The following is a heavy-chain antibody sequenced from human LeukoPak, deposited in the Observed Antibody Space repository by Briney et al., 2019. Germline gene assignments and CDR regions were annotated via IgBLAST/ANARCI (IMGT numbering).Heavy chain of an antibody. CDR2: ISYDGSNK. V-gene: IGHV3-30*18. D-gene: IGHD6-19*01. Sequence: PGGSLRLSCAASGFTFSSYGMHWVRQAPGKGLEWVAVISYDGSNKYYADSVKGRFTISRDNSKNTLYLQMNSLRTEDTAVYYCAKGAVASTWENWFDPWGQGTLVTVSS. CDR3: AKGAVASTWENWFDP. CDR1: GFTFSSYG. J-gene: IGHJ5*02.